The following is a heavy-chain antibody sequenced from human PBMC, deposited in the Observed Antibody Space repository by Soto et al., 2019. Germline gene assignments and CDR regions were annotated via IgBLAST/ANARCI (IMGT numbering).Heavy chain of an antibody. CDR3: AHESRYSRSFRWFDP. CDR1: GYTFTSYD. CDR2: MNPNSGNT. Sequence: ASVKVSCKASGYTFTSYDINWVRQATGQGLEWMGWMNPNSGNTGYAQKFQGRVTMTRNTSISTAYMELSSLRSEDTAVYYCAHESRYSRSFRWFDPWGQGTLVTVSS. J-gene: IGHJ5*02. D-gene: IGHD3-16*02. V-gene: IGHV1-8*01.